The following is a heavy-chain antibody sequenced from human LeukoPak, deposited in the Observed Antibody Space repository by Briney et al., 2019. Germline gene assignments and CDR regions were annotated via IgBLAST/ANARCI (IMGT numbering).Heavy chain of an antibody. J-gene: IGHJ4*02. D-gene: IGHD5-12*01. V-gene: IGHV3-30-3*01. CDR2: ISYDGSNK. CDR3: ARLGGYSGYDLAY. Sequence: GGSLRLSCAASGFAFISYAMHWGRQAPGKGLEGVAVISYDGSNKYYADSVKGRFTISRDNSKNTLYLQMNSLRAEDTAVYYCARLGGYSGYDLAYWGQGTLVTVSS. CDR1: GFAFISYA.